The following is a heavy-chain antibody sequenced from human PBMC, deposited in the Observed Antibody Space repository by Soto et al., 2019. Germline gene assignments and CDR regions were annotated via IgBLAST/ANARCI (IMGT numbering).Heavy chain of an antibody. CDR3: ARHTREYQLLGGKYFDY. CDR2: IYYSGST. V-gene: IGHV4-39*01. J-gene: IGHJ4*02. D-gene: IGHD2-2*01. Sequence: PSETLSLTCTVSGGSISSSSYYWGWIRQPPGKGLEWIGSIYYSGSTYYNPSLKSRVTISVDTSKNQFSLKLSSVTAADTAVYYCARHTREYQLLGGKYFDYWGQGTLVTVSS. CDR1: GGSISSSSYY.